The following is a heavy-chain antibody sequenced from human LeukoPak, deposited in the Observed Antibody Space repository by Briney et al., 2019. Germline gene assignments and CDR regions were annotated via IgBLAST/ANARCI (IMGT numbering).Heavy chain of an antibody. CDR1: GYTFTGYY. D-gene: IGHD3-10*01. CDR2: MNPNSGNT. J-gene: IGHJ6*03. Sequence: ASVKVSCKASGYTFTGYYMHWVRQAPGQGLEWMGWMNPNSGNTGYAQKFQGRVTITRNTSISTAYMELSSLRSEDTAVYYCARGTLWFGELSYYYYYMDVWGKGTTVTVSS. CDR3: ARGTLWFGELSYYYYYMDV. V-gene: IGHV1-8*03.